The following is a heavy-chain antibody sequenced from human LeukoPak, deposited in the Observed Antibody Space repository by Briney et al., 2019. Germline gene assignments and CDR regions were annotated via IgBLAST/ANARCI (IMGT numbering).Heavy chain of an antibody. D-gene: IGHD6-13*01. CDR3: AKESGIAAAGTSAFDI. J-gene: IGHJ3*02. Sequence: GGSLRLSCAASGFTFDDYAMHWVWQAPGKGLEWVSGISWNSGSIGYADSVKGRFTISRDNAKNSLYLQMNSLRAEDTALYYCAKESGIAAAGTSAFDIWGQGTMVTVSS. V-gene: IGHV3-9*01. CDR1: GFTFDDYA. CDR2: ISWNSGSI.